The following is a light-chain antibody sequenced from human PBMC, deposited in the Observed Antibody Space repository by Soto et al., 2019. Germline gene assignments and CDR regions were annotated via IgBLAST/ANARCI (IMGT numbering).Light chain of an antibody. CDR3: QHHGTAPPSST. CDR2: GAS. V-gene: IGKV3-20*01. CDR1: QSASGSY. Sequence: EIVLTQSPGTLSLAAGERATLFCRASQSASGSYLAWYQQKPGQAPRLLIYGASSRATGIPDRFSGSGSGTDFTLTISRLEPEDFAVYYRQHHGTAPPSSTFGQGTKVEIK. J-gene: IGKJ1*01.